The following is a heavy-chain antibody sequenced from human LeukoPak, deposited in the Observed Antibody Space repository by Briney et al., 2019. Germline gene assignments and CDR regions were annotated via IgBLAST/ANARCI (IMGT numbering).Heavy chain of an antibody. V-gene: IGHV1-24*01. J-gene: IGHJ5*02. CDR3: ATDRYCSSTSCYAGRGYWFDP. Sequence: ASVKVSCKVSGYTLTELSMHWVRQAPGKGLEWMGGFDPEDGETIYAQKFQGRVTMTEDTSTDTAYMELSSLRSEDTAVHYCATDRYCSSTSCYAGRGYWFDPWGQGTLVTVSS. CDR1: GYTLTELS. CDR2: FDPEDGET. D-gene: IGHD2-2*01.